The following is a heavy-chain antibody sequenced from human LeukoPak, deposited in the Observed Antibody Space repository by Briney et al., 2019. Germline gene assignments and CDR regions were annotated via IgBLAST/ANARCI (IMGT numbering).Heavy chain of an antibody. CDR1: GYSISSGYY. V-gene: IGHV4-38-2*02. CDR2: IYHSGST. D-gene: IGHD3-10*01. Sequence: SETLSLTCTVSGYSISSGYYWGWIRQPPGKGLEWIGSIYHSGSTYYNPSLKSRVTISVDTSKNQFSLKLSSVTAADTAVYYCARVGSGSYPFHYGMDVWGRGTTVTVSS. J-gene: IGHJ6*02. CDR3: ARVGSGSYPFHYGMDV.